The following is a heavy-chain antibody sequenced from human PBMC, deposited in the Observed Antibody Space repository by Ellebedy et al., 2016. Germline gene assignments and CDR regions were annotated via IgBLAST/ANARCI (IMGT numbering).Heavy chain of an antibody. V-gene: IGHV4-30-4*01. CDR2: IYYSGST. J-gene: IGHJ4*02. CDR1: GGSISSGDYY. D-gene: IGHD4-17*01. Sequence: SETLSLTXTVSGGSISSGDYYWSWIRQPPGKGLEWIGYIYYSGSTYYNPSLKSRVTISVDTSKNQFSLKLSSVTAADTAVYYCARDMGGDLGYFDYWGQGTLVTVSS. CDR3: ARDMGGDLGYFDY.